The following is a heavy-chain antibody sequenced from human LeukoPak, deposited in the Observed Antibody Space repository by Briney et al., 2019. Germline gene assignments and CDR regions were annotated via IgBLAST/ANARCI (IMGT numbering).Heavy chain of an antibody. CDR3: TRGPYRVV. D-gene: IGHD2-15*01. Sequence: HSGRSLRLSCTASGFTFGDYAMSWVRQAPGKGLEWVGFIRSKAYGGTTEYAASVKGRFTISRDDSKSIAYLQMNSLKAEDTAVYYCTRGPYRVVWGQGTMVTVSS. V-gene: IGHV3-49*04. CDR2: IRSKAYGGTT. J-gene: IGHJ3*01. CDR1: GFTFGDYA.